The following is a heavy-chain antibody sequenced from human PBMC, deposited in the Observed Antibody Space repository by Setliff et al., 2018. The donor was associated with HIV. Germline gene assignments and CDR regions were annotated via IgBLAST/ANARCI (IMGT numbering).Heavy chain of an antibody. D-gene: IGHD3-22*01. CDR2: ISSTGSFI. V-gene: IGHV3-21*01. CDR3: ARDHRPYFYDKAWFDP. CDR1: RFSLFRDYG. Sequence: GESLKISCVASRFSLFRDYGMHWVRQAPGKGLEWVSSISSTGSFIYYSDSVKGRFTISRDNAKNSLYLQMNSLRAEDTAVYYCARDHRPYFYDKAWFDPWGQGTLVTVSS. J-gene: IGHJ5*02.